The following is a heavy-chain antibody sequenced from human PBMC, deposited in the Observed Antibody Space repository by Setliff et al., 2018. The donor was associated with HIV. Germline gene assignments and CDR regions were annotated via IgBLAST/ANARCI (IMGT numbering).Heavy chain of an antibody. CDR2: IAPNLRMP. D-gene: IGHD3-9*01. J-gene: IGHJ3*01. Sequence: SVTVSCKTSGGTFNTYPIAWVRQAPGQGLGWMGGIAPNLRMPNYIQKFKGRLTITADESTSTVYMELTNLRSEDTAMFYCAREKSPVLEYFDWLKPRHVFDVWGQGTVVTVSS. CDR1: GGTFNTYP. V-gene: IGHV1-69*10. CDR3: AREKSPVLEYFDWLKPRHVFDV.